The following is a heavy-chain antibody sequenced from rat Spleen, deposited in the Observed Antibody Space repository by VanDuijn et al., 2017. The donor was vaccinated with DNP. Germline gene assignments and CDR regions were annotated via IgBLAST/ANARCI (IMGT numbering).Heavy chain of an antibody. CDR1: GFTFSDYY. D-gene: IGHD4-3*01. CDR3: IRWNSGHFDY. J-gene: IGHJ2*01. Sequence: EVQLVESGGGLVQPGRSLKLSCAASGFTFSDYYMAWVRQAPTKGLEWVAYIGSDGYAPYYGDSVKGRFTISRDNEKSTLYLQMNSLRSEDMATYYCIRWNSGHFDYWGQGVMVTVSS. CDR2: IGSDGYAP. V-gene: IGHV5-22*01.